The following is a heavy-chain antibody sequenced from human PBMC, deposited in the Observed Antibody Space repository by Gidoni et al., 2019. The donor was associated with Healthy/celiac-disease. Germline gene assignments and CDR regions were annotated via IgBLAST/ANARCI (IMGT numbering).Heavy chain of an antibody. CDR3: ATGIEGGLRYFVG. CDR1: GYTLTELS. D-gene: IGHD3-9*01. J-gene: IGHJ4*02. V-gene: IGHV1-24*01. Sequence: QVQLVQSGAEVTKPGASVKFSCKVSGYTLTELSMHWVRQAPGKGREWMGGFDPEDGEKSYEKKFQGRGTMTEETSKDTAYMELSSLRSEDTAVYYCATGIEGGLRYFVGWGQGTLVTVSS. CDR2: FDPEDGEK.